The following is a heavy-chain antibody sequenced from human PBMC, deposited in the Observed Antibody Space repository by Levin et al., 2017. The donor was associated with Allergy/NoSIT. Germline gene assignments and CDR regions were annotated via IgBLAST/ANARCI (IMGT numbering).Heavy chain of an antibody. Sequence: PGGSLRLSCAASGFSFSYHGMHWVRQAPGKGLEWVAVVAYDGSKKYYADSVKGRFTISRDNSKSTLYLHMSSLRPEDTAMYYCGKDGRGNHYSYDAGLQDYWGQGTPVTVSS. CDR3: GKDGRGNHYSYDAGLQDY. CDR1: GFSFSYHG. V-gene: IGHV3-30*18. D-gene: IGHD5-18*01. CDR2: VAYDGSKK. J-gene: IGHJ4*02.